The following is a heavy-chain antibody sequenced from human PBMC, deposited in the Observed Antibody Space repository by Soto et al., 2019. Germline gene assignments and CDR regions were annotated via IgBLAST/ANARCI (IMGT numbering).Heavy chain of an antibody. V-gene: IGHV1-8*01. D-gene: IGHD2-2*01. CDR2: MNPNSGNT. Sequence: ASVKVSCKASGYTFTSYDINWVRQATGQGLEWMGWMNPNSGNTGYAQKFQGRVTMTRNTSISTAYMELSSLRSEDTAVYYCARGNLGYCSSTSCPTYYYYYHMDVWGKGTTVTVSS. CDR3: ARGNLGYCSSTSCPTYYYYYHMDV. J-gene: IGHJ6*03. CDR1: GYTFTSYD.